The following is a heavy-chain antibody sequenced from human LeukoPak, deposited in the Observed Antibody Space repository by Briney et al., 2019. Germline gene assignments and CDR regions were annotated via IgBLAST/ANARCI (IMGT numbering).Heavy chain of an antibody. CDR3: ASRDWNHDAFDI. Sequence: ASVKVSCKASGYTFIGYYMHWVRQAPGQGLEWMGGIIPIFGTANYAQKFQGRVTITADESTSTAYMELSSLRSEDTAVYYCASRDWNHDAFDIWGQGTMVTVSS. V-gene: IGHV1-69*13. CDR2: IIPIFGTA. CDR1: GYTFIGYY. J-gene: IGHJ3*02. D-gene: IGHD1-1*01.